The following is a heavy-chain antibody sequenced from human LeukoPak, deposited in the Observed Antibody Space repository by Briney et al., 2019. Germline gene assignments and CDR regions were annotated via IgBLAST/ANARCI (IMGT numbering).Heavy chain of an antibody. D-gene: IGHD2/OR15-2a*01. CDR1: GGSISSGIYY. J-gene: IGHJ3*02. V-gene: IGHV4-61*02. CDR2: IYTSGST. Sequence: NPSQTLSLTCTVSGGSISSGIYYWRWIRQPAGKGLEWIGRIYTSGSTNYNPSLKSRVTISVDTFKNQFSLKLSSVTAADTAVYYCASNRSPRSKLDAFDIWGQGTMVTVSS. CDR3: ASNRSPRSKLDAFDI.